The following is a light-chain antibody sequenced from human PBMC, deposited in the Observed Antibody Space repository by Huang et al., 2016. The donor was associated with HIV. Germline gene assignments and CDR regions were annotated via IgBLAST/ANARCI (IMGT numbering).Light chain of an antibody. Sequence: EIVMTQSPATLSVSPGERATLSCRASQSVTNKVAWYQQRPGQSPRLLIFAASTRATGVPTRFSGSGSGTEFTLTISGLQYEDFGVYYCQHYNHWPPLTFGGGTKVEIK. CDR1: QSVTNK. J-gene: IGKJ4*01. CDR2: AAS. V-gene: IGKV3-15*01. CDR3: QHYNHWPPLT.